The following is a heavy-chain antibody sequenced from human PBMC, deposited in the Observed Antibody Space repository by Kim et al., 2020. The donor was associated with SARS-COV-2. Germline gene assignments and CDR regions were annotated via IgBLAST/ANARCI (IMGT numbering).Heavy chain of an antibody. V-gene: IGHV3-74*01. Sequence: YADSRKGRFTVSRDNSKNTLYLEMTNLRAEDTALYYWVKRGYTSTASFDYWGQGTLVTVSS. J-gene: IGHJ4*02. CDR3: VKRGYTSTASFDY. D-gene: IGHD5-12*01.